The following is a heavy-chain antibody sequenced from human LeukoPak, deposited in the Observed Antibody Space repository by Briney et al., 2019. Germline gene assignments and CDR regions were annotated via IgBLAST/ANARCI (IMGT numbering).Heavy chain of an antibody. D-gene: IGHD3-16*01. CDR1: GFTFSSYR. CDR3: VRDYGWGTYDPDG. J-gene: IGHJ4*02. V-gene: IGHV3-7*04. CDR2: IITDGSEK. Sequence: GGTLRLSCAASGFTFSSYRMSWFRQIPAGGLEWLCNIITDGSEKYYLDSARGRFTISRDNAKNSLFLQMNSLRGEDTAVYYCVRDYGWGTYDPDGWGEG.